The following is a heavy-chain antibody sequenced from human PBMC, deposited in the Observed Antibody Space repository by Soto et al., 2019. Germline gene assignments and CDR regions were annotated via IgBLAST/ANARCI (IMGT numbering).Heavy chain of an antibody. J-gene: IGHJ4*02. CDR1: GYIFTNYW. D-gene: IGHD3-9*01. V-gene: IGHV5-51*01. CDR3: VRPDSTGYYSH. Sequence: GESLKISCKGSGYIFTNYWIGWVRQIPGKGLEWMGIINPADSDTRYSPSFQGQVTVSDDKSISTAYLHRGSLKASDTAMYYCVRPDSTGYYSHWGQGTPVTVSS. CDR2: INPADSDT.